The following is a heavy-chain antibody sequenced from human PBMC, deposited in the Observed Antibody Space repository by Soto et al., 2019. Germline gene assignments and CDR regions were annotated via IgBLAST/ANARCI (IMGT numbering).Heavy chain of an antibody. CDR3: ARDPESNLRADRYCSGGTCYQKPGYYGMDV. CDR1: GYTFTSYG. Sequence: ASVKVSCKASGYTFTSYGISWVRQAPGQGLEWMGWISAYNGNTSYAQKLQGRVTMTTDTSTSTAYMELRSLRSDDTAVYYCARDPESNLRADRYCSGGTCYQKPGYYGMDVWGQGTTVTVSS. V-gene: IGHV1-18*04. J-gene: IGHJ6*02. D-gene: IGHD2-15*01. CDR2: ISAYNGNT.